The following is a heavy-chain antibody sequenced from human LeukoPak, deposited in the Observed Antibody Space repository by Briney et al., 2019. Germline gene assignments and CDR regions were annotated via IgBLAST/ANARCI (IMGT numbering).Heavy chain of an antibody. D-gene: IGHD3-3*01. CDR1: GFTFSNYG. CDR3: AKEEGGGFWEWLWCMDV. Sequence: GRSLRLSCAASGFTFSNYGMHWVRQAPGKGLEWVAVISYDGSNKYYADSVKGRFTISRDNSKNTLYLQMNRLRAEDTAVYYCAKEEGGGFWEWLWCMDVWGQGNTVTVSS. J-gene: IGHJ6*02. V-gene: IGHV3-30*18. CDR2: ISYDGSNK.